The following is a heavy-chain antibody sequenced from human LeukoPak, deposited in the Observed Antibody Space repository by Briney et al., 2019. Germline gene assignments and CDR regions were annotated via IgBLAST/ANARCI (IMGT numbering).Heavy chain of an antibody. CDR1: GFTFSSYS. V-gene: IGHV3-21*01. Sequence: GGSLRLSCAASGFTFSSYSMNWVRQAPGKGLEWVSSISSSYIYYADSVKGRFTISRDNAKNSLYLQMNSLRAEDTAVYYCARDRPDDYVWGSYRYFGYWGQGTLVTVSS. CDR3: ARDRPDDYVWGSYRYFGY. J-gene: IGHJ4*02. D-gene: IGHD3-16*02. CDR2: ISSSYI.